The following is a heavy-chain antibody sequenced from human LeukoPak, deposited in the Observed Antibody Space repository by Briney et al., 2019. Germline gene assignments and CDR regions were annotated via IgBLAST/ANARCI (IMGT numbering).Heavy chain of an antibody. D-gene: IGHD4-23*01. Sequence: GGSLRLSCAASGFTFSSYAMSWVRQAPGKGLEWVSAISGSGGSTYYADSVKGRFTISRDNAKNSLYLQMNSLRAEDTAVYYCAREDSDYGGSCYMDVWGRGTTVTVSS. CDR2: ISGSGGST. CDR3: AREDSDYGGSCYMDV. J-gene: IGHJ6*03. CDR1: GFTFSSYA. V-gene: IGHV3-23*01.